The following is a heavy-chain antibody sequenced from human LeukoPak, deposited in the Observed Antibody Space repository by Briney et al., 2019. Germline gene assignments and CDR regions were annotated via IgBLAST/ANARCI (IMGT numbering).Heavy chain of an antibody. J-gene: IGHJ4*02. Sequence: SETLSLTCTVSGGSISSSSYYWGWIRQPPGKGLEWIGSIYYSGSTYYNPSLKSRVTISVDTSKNQFSLKLSSVTAADTAVYYCARADTYYYDSSGSYYFDYWGQGTLVTVSS. CDR3: ARADTYYYDSSGSYYFDY. D-gene: IGHD3-22*01. CDR2: IYYSGST. CDR1: GGSISSSSYY. V-gene: IGHV4-39*01.